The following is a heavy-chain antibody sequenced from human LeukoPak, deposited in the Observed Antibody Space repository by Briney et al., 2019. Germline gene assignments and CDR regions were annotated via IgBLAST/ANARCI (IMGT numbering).Heavy chain of an antibody. CDR1: GFTVSSNY. J-gene: IGHJ3*02. CDR2: IYSGGST. V-gene: IGHV3-53*01. D-gene: IGHD4-17*01. Sequence: PGGSLRLSCAASGFTVSSNYMSWVRQAPGKGLEWVSVIYSGGSTYYADSVKGRFTTSRDNSKNTLYLQMNSLRAEDTAVYYCAREPLDQYGDNAFDIWGQGTMVTVSS. CDR3: AREPLDQYGDNAFDI.